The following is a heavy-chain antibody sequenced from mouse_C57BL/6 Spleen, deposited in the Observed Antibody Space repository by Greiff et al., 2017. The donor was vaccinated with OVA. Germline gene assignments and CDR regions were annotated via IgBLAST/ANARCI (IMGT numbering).Heavy chain of an antibody. J-gene: IGHJ4*01. CDR1: GYTFTSYW. CDR3: ARLLPDYYAMDY. V-gene: IGHV1-69*01. Sequence: VQLQQPGAELVMPGASVKLSCKASGYTFTSYWMHWVKQRPGQGLEWIGEIDPSDSYTNYNQKFKGKSTLTVDKSSSTAYMQLSSLTSEDSAVYYCARLLPDYYAMDYWGQGTSVTVSS. CDR2: IDPSDSYT. D-gene: IGHD5-5*01.